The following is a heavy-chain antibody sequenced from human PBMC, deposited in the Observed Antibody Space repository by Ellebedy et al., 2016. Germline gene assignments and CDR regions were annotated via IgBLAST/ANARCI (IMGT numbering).Heavy chain of an antibody. CDR1: GFTFDDYA. Sequence: GGSLRLSXAASGFTFDDYAMHWVRQAPGKGLEWVSGISWNSGSIGYADSVKGRFTISRDNAKNTLYLQMNSLRAEDTAVYYCAREDSSGWYFNWGQGTLVTVSS. CDR2: ISWNSGSI. D-gene: IGHD6-19*01. V-gene: IGHV3-9*01. CDR3: AREDSSGWYFN. J-gene: IGHJ4*02.